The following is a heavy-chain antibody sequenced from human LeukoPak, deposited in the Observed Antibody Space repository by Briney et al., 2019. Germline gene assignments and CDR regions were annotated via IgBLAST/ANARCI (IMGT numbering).Heavy chain of an antibody. CDR3: AKDFYGSGSYRNNWFDP. Sequence: GGSLSLSCAASGFTFSSYAMSWVRQAPGKGLEWVSAISGSGGSTYYADSVKGRFTISRDNSKNTLYLQMNSLRAEDTAVYYCAKDFYGSGSYRNNWFDPWGQGTLVTVSS. V-gene: IGHV3-23*01. J-gene: IGHJ5*02. D-gene: IGHD3-10*01. CDR1: GFTFSSYA. CDR2: ISGSGGST.